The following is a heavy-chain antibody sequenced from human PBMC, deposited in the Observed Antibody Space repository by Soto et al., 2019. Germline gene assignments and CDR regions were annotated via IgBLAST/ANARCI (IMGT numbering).Heavy chain of an antibody. J-gene: IGHJ4*02. Sequence: EAQLVESGGGLVQPGGSLRLPCAASGFTFTTYWLSWVGQAPGKGLEGVANIKQDGSEKYYADSAKGRFIISRDNAKTSLYLQMNSLRAEDTAVYYCARDMGVFWSGYPEGGFDYWGQGTPVTVSS. CDR1: GFTFTTYW. CDR2: IKQDGSEK. D-gene: IGHD3-3*01. V-gene: IGHV3-7*01. CDR3: ARDMGVFWSGYPEGGFDY.